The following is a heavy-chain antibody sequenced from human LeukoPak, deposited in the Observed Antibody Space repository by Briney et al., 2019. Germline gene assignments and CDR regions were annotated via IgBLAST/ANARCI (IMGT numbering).Heavy chain of an antibody. Sequence: ASVKVSCKVSGYTLTELSMHWVRQAPGKGLEWMGGFDPEDGETIYAQKFQGRVTMTEDTSTDTAYMELSSLRSEDTAVYYCAAPHFYDSSDYYFDYWGQGTLVTVSS. CDR3: AAPHFYDSSDYYFDY. D-gene: IGHD3-22*01. CDR1: GYTLTELS. CDR2: FDPEDGET. J-gene: IGHJ4*02. V-gene: IGHV1-24*01.